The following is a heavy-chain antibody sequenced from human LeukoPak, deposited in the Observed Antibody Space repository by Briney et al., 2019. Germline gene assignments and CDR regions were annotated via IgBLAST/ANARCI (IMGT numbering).Heavy chain of an antibody. CDR3: ARVGGIAVSPFQH. Sequence: ASVKVSCKASGYTFTSYAMHWVRQAPGQRLEWMGWINAGNGNTKYSQKFQGRVTITRDTSASTAYMELSSLRSEDTAVYYCARVGGIAVSPFQHWGQGTLVTVSS. CDR2: INAGNGNT. V-gene: IGHV1-3*01. D-gene: IGHD6-19*01. CDR1: GYTFTSYA. J-gene: IGHJ1*01.